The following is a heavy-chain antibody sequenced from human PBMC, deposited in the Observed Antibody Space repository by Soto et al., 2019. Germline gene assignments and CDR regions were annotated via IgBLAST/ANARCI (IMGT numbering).Heavy chain of an antibody. CDR3: ARAPTQYFDWLLYYYYGMDV. CDR1: GYTFTGYY. V-gene: IGHV1-2*02. D-gene: IGHD3-9*01. J-gene: IGHJ6*02. Sequence: ASVKVSCKASGYTFTGYYMHWVRQAPGQGLEWMGWINPNSGGTNYAQKFQGRVTMTRDTSISTAYMELSRLRSDDTAVYYCARAPTQYFDWLLYYYYGMDVWGQGTTVTVSS. CDR2: INPNSGGT.